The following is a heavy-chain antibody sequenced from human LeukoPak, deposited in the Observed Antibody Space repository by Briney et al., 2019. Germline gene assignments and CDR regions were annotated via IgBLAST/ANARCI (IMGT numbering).Heavy chain of an antibody. J-gene: IGHJ4*02. CDR3: AREEVLWFGELFYDY. D-gene: IGHD3-10*01. Sequence: PGGSLRLSCAASGFTVNNNYVNWVRQAPGKGLEWVSIIYGGGDTSYADSVKGRFTISRDNSKNTVYLQMNSLRAEDTAVYYCAREEVLWFGELFYDYWGQGTLVTVSS. CDR1: GFTVNNNY. V-gene: IGHV3-53*01. CDR2: IYGGGDT.